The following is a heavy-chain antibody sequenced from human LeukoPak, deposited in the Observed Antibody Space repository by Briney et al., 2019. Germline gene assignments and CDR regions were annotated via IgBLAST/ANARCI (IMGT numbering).Heavy chain of an antibody. V-gene: IGHV4-34*01. Sequence: SVTLSLTCAVYGGSFSGYYWSWIRQPPGKGLEWIGEINHSGSTNYNPSLKSRVTISVDTSKNQFSLKLSSVTAADTAVYYCARAVEYSSSDAFDIWGQGTMVTVSS. CDR1: GGSFSGYY. J-gene: IGHJ3*02. CDR3: ARAVEYSSSDAFDI. D-gene: IGHD6-6*01. CDR2: INHSGST.